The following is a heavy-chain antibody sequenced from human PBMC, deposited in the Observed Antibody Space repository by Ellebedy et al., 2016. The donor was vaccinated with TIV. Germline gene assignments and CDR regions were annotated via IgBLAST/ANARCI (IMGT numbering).Heavy chain of an antibody. CDR2: ISGSAGST. D-gene: IGHD6-13*01. CDR3: AKDLYGSSTWIYYYGMDV. CDR1: GFTFSSYA. J-gene: IGHJ6*02. V-gene: IGHV3-23*01. Sequence: GESLKISCAASGFTFSSYAMSWVRQAPGKGLEWVSVISGSAGSTYYADSVKGRFTISRDNSRNTLYLQMNSLRAEDTAVYYCAKDLYGSSTWIYYYGMDVWGQGTTVTVSS.